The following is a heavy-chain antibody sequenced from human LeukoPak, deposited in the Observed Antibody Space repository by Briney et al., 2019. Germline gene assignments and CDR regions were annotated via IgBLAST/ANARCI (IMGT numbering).Heavy chain of an antibody. Sequence: TSETLSLTCTVSGGSISSYYWSWIRQPPGKGLEWIGYIYYSRSTNYNPSLKSRVTISVDTSKNQFSLKLSSVTAADTAVYYCAREFDWLSFFDYWGQGTLVTVSS. V-gene: IGHV4-59*01. CDR1: GGSISSYY. D-gene: IGHD3-9*01. CDR2: IYYSRST. J-gene: IGHJ4*02. CDR3: AREFDWLSFFDY.